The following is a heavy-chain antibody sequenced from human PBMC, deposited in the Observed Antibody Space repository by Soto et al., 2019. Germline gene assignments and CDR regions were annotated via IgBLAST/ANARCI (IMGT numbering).Heavy chain of an antibody. CDR3: ARDPAQYSYGPLFDY. D-gene: IGHD5-18*01. J-gene: IGHJ4*02. CDR1: GFTFSSYA. CDR2: ISYDGSNK. Sequence: PGGSLRLSCAASGFTFSSYAMHWVRQAPGKGLEWVAVISYDGSNKYYADSVKGRFTISRDNSKNTLYLQMNSLRAEDTAVYYCARDPAQYSYGPLFDYWGQGTLVTVSS. V-gene: IGHV3-30-3*01.